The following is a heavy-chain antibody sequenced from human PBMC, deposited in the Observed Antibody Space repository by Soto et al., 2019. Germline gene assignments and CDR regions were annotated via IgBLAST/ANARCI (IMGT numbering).Heavy chain of an antibody. CDR1: GFTFDDYG. CDR2: INWNGGST. J-gene: IGHJ4*02. Sequence: EVQLVESGGGVVRPGGSLRLSCAASGFTFDDYGMSWVRQAPGKGLEWVSGINWNGGSTGYADSVKGRFTISRDNAKNSLYLQMNSLRAEDTALYHWTSRAPKIAAAGKGEFDYWGQGTLVTVSS. D-gene: IGHD6-13*01. V-gene: IGHV3-20*01. CDR3: TSRAPKIAAAGKGEFDY.